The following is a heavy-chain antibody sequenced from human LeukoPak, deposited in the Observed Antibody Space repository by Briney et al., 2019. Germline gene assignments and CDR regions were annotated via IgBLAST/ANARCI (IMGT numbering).Heavy chain of an antibody. CDR2: ISSNSNI. V-gene: IGHV3-21*01. D-gene: IGHD5-24*01. Sequence: GGSLRLSCAASGFTFSSYSMNWVRQAPGKGLEWVSSISSNSNIYYADSVKGRFTISRDNAKNSLYLQMNSLRAEDTAVYYCARDRADGYSTEFDYWGQGTLVTVSS. CDR1: GFTFSSYS. CDR3: ARDRADGYSTEFDY. J-gene: IGHJ4*02.